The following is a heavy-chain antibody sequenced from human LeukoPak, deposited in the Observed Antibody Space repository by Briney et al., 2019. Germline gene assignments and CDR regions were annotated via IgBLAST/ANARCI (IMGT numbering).Heavy chain of an antibody. D-gene: IGHD3-22*01. Sequence: GGSLRLSCAASGFTFSSYGMHWVRQAPGQGLEWMGWINPNSGGTNYAQKFQGWVTMTRDTSISTAYMELSRLRSDDTAVYYCARDGVDDSSGYYHFDYWGQGTLVTVSS. V-gene: IGHV1-2*04. CDR3: ARDGVDDSSGYYHFDY. J-gene: IGHJ4*02. CDR2: INPNSGGT. CDR1: GFTFSSYG.